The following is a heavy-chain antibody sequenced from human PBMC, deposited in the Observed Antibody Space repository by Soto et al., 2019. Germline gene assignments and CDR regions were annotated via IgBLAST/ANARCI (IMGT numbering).Heavy chain of an antibody. Sequence: GGSLRLSCAASGFTFSSYAMHWVRQAPGKGLEWVAVISYDGSNKYYADSVKGRFTISRDNSKDTLYLQMNSLRTEDTAVFYCAKTARYCGRYLHYLGQGP. CDR2: ISYDGSNK. D-gene: IGHD1-26*01. CDR3: AKTARYCGRYLHY. J-gene: IGHJ4*03. V-gene: IGHV3-30*18. CDR1: GFTFSSYA.